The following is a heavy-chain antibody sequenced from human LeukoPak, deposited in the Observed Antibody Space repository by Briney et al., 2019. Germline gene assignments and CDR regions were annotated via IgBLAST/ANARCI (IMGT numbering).Heavy chain of an antibody. D-gene: IGHD3-16*01. J-gene: IGHJ4*02. V-gene: IGHV1-18*04. Sequence: ASVKVSCKASGYTFTGYCMHWVRQAPGQGLEWMGWISAYNGNTNYAQKLQGRVTMTTDTSTSTAYMELRSLRSDDTAVYYCARDYTPPSSENDYWGQGTLVTVSS. CDR3: ARDYTPPSSENDY. CDR2: ISAYNGNT. CDR1: GYTFTGYC.